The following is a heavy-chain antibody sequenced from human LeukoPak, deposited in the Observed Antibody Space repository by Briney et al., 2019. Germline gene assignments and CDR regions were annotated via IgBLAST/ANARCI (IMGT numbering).Heavy chain of an antibody. D-gene: IGHD6-19*01. CDR2: IYHSGST. CDR3: ARDWTEGQWLGYYYYYYMDV. Sequence: SETLSLTCTVSGYSISSGYYWGWIRQPPGKGLEWIGSIYHSGSTYYNPSLKSRVTISVDTSKNQFSLKLSSVTAADTAVYYCARDWTEGQWLGYYYYYYMDVWGKGTTVTVSS. CDR1: GYSISSGYY. V-gene: IGHV4-38-2*02. J-gene: IGHJ6*03.